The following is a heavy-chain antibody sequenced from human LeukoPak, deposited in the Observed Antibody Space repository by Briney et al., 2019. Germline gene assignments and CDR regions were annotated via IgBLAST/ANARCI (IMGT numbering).Heavy chain of an antibody. CDR3: ARPIVATMYAFDI. CDR2: INPNSGGT. Sequence: ASVKVSCKASGYTFTGYYMHWVRQAPGRGLEWMGWINPNSGGTNYAQKFQGRVTMTRDTSISTAYMELSRLRSDDTAVYYCARPIVATMYAFDIWGQGTMVTVSS. CDR1: GYTFTGYY. J-gene: IGHJ3*02. V-gene: IGHV1-2*02. D-gene: IGHD5-12*01.